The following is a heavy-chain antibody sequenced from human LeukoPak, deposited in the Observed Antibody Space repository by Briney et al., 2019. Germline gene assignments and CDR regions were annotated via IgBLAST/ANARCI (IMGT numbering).Heavy chain of an antibody. Sequence: ASVKVSCKASGYTFTGYYMHWVRQAPGQGLEWMGWINPNSGGTNYAQKFQGRVTMTRDTSISTAYMELSRLRSDDTAVYYCARDRLIKGIPDYWGQGTLVTVSS. CDR3: ARDRLIKGIPDY. J-gene: IGHJ4*02. V-gene: IGHV1-2*02. CDR1: GYTFTGYY. D-gene: IGHD3-10*01. CDR2: INPNSGGT.